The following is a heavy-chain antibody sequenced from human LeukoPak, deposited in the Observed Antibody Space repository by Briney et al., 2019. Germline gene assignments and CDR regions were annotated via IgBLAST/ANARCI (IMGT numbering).Heavy chain of an antibody. D-gene: IGHD5-18*01. V-gene: IGHV4-39*01. J-gene: IGHJ5*02. Sequence: PSETLSLTCTASGGSISSSSYYWGWIRQPPGKGLEWIGSIYYSGSTYYNPSLKSRVTISVDTSKNQFSLKLSSVTAADTAVYYCARMETAFSFFGWFDPWGQGTLVTVSS. CDR1: GGSISSSSYY. CDR2: IYYSGST. CDR3: ARMETAFSFFGWFDP.